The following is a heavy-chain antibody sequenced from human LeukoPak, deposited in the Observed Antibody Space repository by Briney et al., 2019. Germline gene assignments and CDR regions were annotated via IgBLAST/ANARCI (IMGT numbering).Heavy chain of an antibody. CDR2: INPNSGGT. D-gene: IGHD2-2*01. Sequence: GASVKVSCKASGYTFTGYYMHWVRQTPGQGLEWMGWINPNSGGTNYAQKFQGRVTMTRDTSISTAYMELSRMRSDDTAVYYCARDDRPAPQFTYWCQGPRVPVSA. CDR3: ARDDRPAPQFTY. V-gene: IGHV1-2*02. J-gene: IGHJ1*01. CDR1: GYTFTGYY.